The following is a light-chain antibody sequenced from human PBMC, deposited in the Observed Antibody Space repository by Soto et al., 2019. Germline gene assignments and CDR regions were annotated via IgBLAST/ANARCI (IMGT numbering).Light chain of an antibody. CDR3: HQRSNWPLT. V-gene: IGKV3-11*01. J-gene: IGKJ1*01. CDR2: AAS. CDR1: QSVSSY. Sequence: EIVLTQSPATLPFSPGERATLSCRASQSVSSYLAWYQQEPGQAPRILIYAASNRATGIPARVSGSGFGTDFTLTISCLEPEDFGVYYCHQRSNWPLTFGKGTKVAIK.